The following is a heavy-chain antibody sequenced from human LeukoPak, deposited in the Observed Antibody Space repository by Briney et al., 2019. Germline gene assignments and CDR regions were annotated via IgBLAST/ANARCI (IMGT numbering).Heavy chain of an antibody. Sequence: GGSLRLSCAASGFTFSSYSMNWVRQAPGKGLEWVSSISSSSSYIYYADSVKGRFTISRDNAKNSLYLQMNSLRAEDTAVYYCARSYVPYYFDYWGQGTLVTVSS. J-gene: IGHJ4*02. CDR3: ARSYVPYYFDY. CDR1: GFTFSSYS. V-gene: IGHV3-21*01. CDR2: ISSSSSYI. D-gene: IGHD2-2*01.